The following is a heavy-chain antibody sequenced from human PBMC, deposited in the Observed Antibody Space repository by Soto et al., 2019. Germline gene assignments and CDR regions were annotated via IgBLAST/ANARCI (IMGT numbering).Heavy chain of an antibody. CDR1: GYTFTGYY. J-gene: IGHJ6*02. CDR2: INPNSGGT. Sequence: RASVKVSCKASGYTFTGYYMHWVRQAPGQGLEWMGWINPNSGGTNYAQKFQGRVTMTRDTSISTAYMELSRLRSDDTAVYYCARSVAGDPNYYYYGMDVWGQGTTVTVSS. D-gene: IGHD6-19*01. CDR3: ARSVAGDPNYYYYGMDV. V-gene: IGHV1-2*02.